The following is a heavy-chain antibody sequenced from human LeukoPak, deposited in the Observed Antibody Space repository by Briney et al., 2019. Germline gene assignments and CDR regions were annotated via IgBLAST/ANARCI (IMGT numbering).Heavy chain of an antibody. CDR2: ISSSGRYI. CDR1: GFTFSIYW. Sequence: GGSLRLSCAASGFTFSIYWMSWVRQAPGKGLEWVSSISSSGRYIYFADSMKGRFTISRDNAKNSVSLQMNSLRGEDTAVYYCAKSLTPDRDWFDSWGQGTLVIVSS. CDR3: AKSLTPDRDWFDS. V-gene: IGHV3-21*01. D-gene: IGHD4/OR15-4a*01. J-gene: IGHJ5*01.